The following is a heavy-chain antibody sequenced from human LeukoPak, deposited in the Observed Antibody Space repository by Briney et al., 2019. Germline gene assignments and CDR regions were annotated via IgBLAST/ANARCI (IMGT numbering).Heavy chain of an antibody. D-gene: IGHD6-13*01. CDR3: ARGIVQQLVNSYFYYGMDV. CDR2: IIPIFDIA. CDR1: GGTFSSYA. Sequence: SVKVSCKASGGTFSSYAISWVRQAPGQGLEWMGRIIPIFDIANYAQKFQGRVTINADKSTRTAYMELSSLRSEDSAVYYCARGIVQQLVNSYFYYGMDVWGQGTSVTVSS. V-gene: IGHV1-69*04. J-gene: IGHJ6*02.